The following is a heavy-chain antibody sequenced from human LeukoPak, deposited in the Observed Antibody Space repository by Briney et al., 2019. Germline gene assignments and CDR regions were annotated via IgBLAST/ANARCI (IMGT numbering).Heavy chain of an antibody. Sequence: GGSLRLSCAASGFTFSNAWMSWVRQAPGKGLEWVGRIKSKTDGGTTDYAAPVKGRFTISRDDSKNTLYLQMNSLKTEDTAVYYCTTEKGWLIRRNWFDPWGQGTLVTVSS. V-gene: IGHV3-15*01. J-gene: IGHJ5*02. CDR1: GFTFSNAW. D-gene: IGHD6-19*01. CDR2: IKSKTDGGTT. CDR3: TTEKGWLIRRNWFDP.